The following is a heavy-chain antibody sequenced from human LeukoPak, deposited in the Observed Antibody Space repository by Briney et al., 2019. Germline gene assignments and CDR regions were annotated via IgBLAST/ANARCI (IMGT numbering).Heavy chain of an antibody. CDR2: IYYSGST. CDR3: ARGEGGYYDSSGPAFDI. Sequence: SETLSLTCTVSGXSISSGGYYWSWIRQHPGKGLEWIGYIYYSGSTYYNPSLKSRVTISVDTSKNQFSLKLSSVTAADTAVYYCARGEGGYYDSSGPAFDIWGQGTMVTVSS. D-gene: IGHD3-22*01. J-gene: IGHJ3*02. V-gene: IGHV4-31*03. CDR1: GXSISSGGYY.